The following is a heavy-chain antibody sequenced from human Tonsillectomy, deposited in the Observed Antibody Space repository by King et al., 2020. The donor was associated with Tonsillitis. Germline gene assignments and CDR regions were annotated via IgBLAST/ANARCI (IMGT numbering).Heavy chain of an antibody. J-gene: IGHJ3*01. Sequence: VQLVESGGGLVQPGGSLRLSCAASGFTFSSYAMSWVRQAPGKGLEWVSAISGSGGSTYSADSVKGRFTISRDNSRKTVYLQMKSLRAEDTAIYYCAKDKVATMPRDAFDFWGQGTIVTVSS. V-gene: IGHV3-23*04. CDR1: GFTFSSYA. CDR3: AKDKVATMPRDAFDF. D-gene: IGHD5-12*01. CDR2: ISGSGGST.